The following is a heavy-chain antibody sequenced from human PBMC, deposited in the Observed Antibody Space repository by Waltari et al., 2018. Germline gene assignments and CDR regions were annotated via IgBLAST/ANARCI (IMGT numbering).Heavy chain of an antibody. CDR1: GFTFGNYA. Sequence: EVQLVESGGGLVQPGRSLRLSCTASGFTFGNYAMNWVRRAPGKGLGWEGFIRSKAYGGTTEDAASVKGRFTISRDDSKSIVYLQMNSLKTEDAAVYYCTRELAMDAFDIWGQGTMVTVSS. CDR2: IRSKAYGGTT. CDR3: TRELAMDAFDI. J-gene: IGHJ3*02. V-gene: IGHV3-49*04.